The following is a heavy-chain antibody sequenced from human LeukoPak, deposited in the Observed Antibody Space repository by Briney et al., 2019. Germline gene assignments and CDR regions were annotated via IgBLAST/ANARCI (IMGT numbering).Heavy chain of an antibody. V-gene: IGHV3-23*01. D-gene: IGHD2-15*01. CDR3: AKGDCGGTCLLIDN. J-gene: IGHJ4*02. Sequence: PGRSLRLSCAASGFTFSGYAMSWVRQAPGKGLEWVSLITGSGATTYYADSVRGRFTVSRDNSKNTLYLQMNSLRAEDTAVYFCAKGDCGGTCLLIDNWGQGTLVTVSS. CDR2: ITGSGATT. CDR1: GFTFSGYA.